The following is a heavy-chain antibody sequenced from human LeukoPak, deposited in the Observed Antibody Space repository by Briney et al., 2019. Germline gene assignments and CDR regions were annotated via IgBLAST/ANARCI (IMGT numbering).Heavy chain of an antibody. CDR1: GFTFSSYA. CDR3: AKDALIIIRGPFDY. J-gene: IGHJ4*02. CDR2: ISGSGGST. D-gene: IGHD3-10*01. V-gene: IGHV3-23*01. Sequence: GGSLRLSCAASGFTFSSYAMSWVRQAPGKGLEWASAISGSGGSTYYADSVKGRFTISRDNSKDTLYLQMNSLRAEDTAVYYCAKDALIIIRGPFDYWGQGTLVTVSS.